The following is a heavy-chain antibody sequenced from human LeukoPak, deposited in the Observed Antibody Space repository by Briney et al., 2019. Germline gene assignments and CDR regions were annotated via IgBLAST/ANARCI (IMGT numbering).Heavy chain of an antibody. CDR1: GFTFSSYG. CDR2: IWYDGNNK. V-gene: IGHV3-33*03. CDR3: ASKEVFDY. Sequence: PGGSLRLSCAASGFTFSSYGMHWVRQARGKGLGWVAVIWYDGNNKYYADSVKGRFTISRDNAKNTLYLQMNSLTAEDTAVYYCASKEVFDYWGQGTLVTVSS. J-gene: IGHJ4*02.